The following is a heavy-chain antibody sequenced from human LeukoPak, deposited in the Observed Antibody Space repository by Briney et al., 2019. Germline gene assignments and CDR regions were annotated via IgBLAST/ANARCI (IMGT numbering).Heavy chain of an antibody. J-gene: IGHJ5*02. CDR1: GFTFSSYG. CDR2: IWYDGSNK. CDR3: ARGRLRAAAGTSLAVAGTVVLGRNWFDP. Sequence: GRSLRLSCAASGFTFSSYGMHWVRQAPGKGLEWVAVIWYDGSNKYYADSVKGRFTISRDNSKNTLYLQMNSLRAEDTAVYYCARGRLRAAAGTSLAVAGTVVLGRNWFDPWGQGTLVTVSS. V-gene: IGHV3-33*01. D-gene: IGHD6-13*01.